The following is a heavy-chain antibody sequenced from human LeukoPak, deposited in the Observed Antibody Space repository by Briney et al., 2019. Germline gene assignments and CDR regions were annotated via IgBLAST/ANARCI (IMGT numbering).Heavy chain of an antibody. Sequence: SETLSLTCTVSGGSISSYYWSWIRQPPGKGLEWIGYIHYTGSTNYNPSLKSRVTISVDTSKNQFSLKLSSVTAADTAVYYCARTQEAGYSSGWYDSYYYYMDVWGKGTTVTISS. D-gene: IGHD6-19*01. CDR3: ARTQEAGYSSGWYDSYYYYMDV. CDR2: IHYTGST. V-gene: IGHV4-59*01. CDR1: GGSISSYY. J-gene: IGHJ6*03.